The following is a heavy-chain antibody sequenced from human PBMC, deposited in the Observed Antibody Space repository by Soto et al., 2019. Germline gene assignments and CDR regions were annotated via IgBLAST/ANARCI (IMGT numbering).Heavy chain of an antibody. CDR1: GFTFSSYA. CDR2: ISGSGGST. J-gene: IGHJ4*02. CDR3: ANMFGGQWLVRGDY. V-gene: IGHV3-23*01. D-gene: IGHD6-19*01. Sequence: EVQLLESGGGLVQPGGSLRLSCAASGFTFSSYAMSWVRQAPGKGLEWVSAISGSGGSTYYADSVKGRFTISRDNSKNTLYLQMNSLRAEDTAVYYCANMFGGQWLVRGDYWGQGTLVTVSS.